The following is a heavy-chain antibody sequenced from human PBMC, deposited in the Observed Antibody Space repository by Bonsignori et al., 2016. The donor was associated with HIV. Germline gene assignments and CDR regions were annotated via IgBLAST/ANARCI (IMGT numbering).Heavy chain of an antibody. V-gene: IGHV4-39*07. CDR1: GDSISSNSHY. CDR3: TRDPNV. Sequence: QLQLQESGPGLVKPSETLSLSCNVSGDSISSNSHYWGWIRQPPGKGLEWIGSIYYSGNTYYNPSLKSRLTISVDTSKNQFSLTLTSVTAADTAVYFCTRDPNVWGQGVLVAVSS. J-gene: IGHJ4*02. CDR2: IYYSGNT.